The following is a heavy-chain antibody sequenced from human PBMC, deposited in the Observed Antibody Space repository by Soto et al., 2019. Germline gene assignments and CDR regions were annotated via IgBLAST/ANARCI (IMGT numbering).Heavy chain of an antibody. J-gene: IGHJ6*02. Sequence: QVQLVESGGGLVKPGGSLRLSCAASGFTFSDYYMSWIRQAPGKGLEWVSYISSSSSYTNYADSVKGRFTISRDNAKNSLYLPMNSLRAEDTAVYYCSRVSSSSMDVWGQGTTVTVSS. V-gene: IGHV3-11*06. CDR2: ISSSSSYT. CDR1: GFTFSDYY. D-gene: IGHD6-6*01. CDR3: SRVSSSSMDV.